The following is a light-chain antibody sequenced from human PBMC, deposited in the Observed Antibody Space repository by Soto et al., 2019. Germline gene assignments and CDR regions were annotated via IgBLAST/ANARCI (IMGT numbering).Light chain of an antibody. Sequence: QSALTQPASGSGSPGQSITISCTGTNNLVSWYQQHPGKAPKVVLYEGTKRPSGVSNRFSGSNSGSTASLTISGLQAEDEAHYFCCAYVGARSYVFGPGTKVTVL. J-gene: IGLJ1*01. V-gene: IGLV2-23*01. CDR2: EGT. CDR3: CAYVGARSYV. CDR1: NNL.